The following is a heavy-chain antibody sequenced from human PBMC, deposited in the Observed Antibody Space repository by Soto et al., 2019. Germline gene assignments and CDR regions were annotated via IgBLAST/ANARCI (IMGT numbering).Heavy chain of an antibody. CDR3: ARERCSGGSFYRYYYYYYGMEV. CDR2: INPSGGST. V-gene: IGHV1-46*01. Sequence: ALVKVSCTASGYTFTSYYMHWVRQAPGQGLEWMGIINPSGGSTSYAQKFQGRVTMTRDTSTSTVYMELSSLSSEDTAVYYCARERCSGGSFYRYYYYYYGMEVGGQGTTVTVSS. D-gene: IGHD2-15*01. CDR1: GYTFTSYY. J-gene: IGHJ6*02.